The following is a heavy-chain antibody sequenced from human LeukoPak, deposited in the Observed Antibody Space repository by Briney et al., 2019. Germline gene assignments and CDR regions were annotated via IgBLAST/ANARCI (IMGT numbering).Heavy chain of an antibody. V-gene: IGHV3-23*01. CDR2: TSDNGANT. Sequence: GGSLRLSCAASGFTFSTYAMTWVRQGPGKGLEWVSTTSDNGANTYYTDSVKGRFTISRDNSKNTLYLQMNSLRAEDTAVYYCAKSIRDYCSGGSCYGFDYWGQGTLVTVSS. CDR1: GFTFSTYA. D-gene: IGHD2-15*01. J-gene: IGHJ4*02. CDR3: AKSIRDYCSGGSCYGFDY.